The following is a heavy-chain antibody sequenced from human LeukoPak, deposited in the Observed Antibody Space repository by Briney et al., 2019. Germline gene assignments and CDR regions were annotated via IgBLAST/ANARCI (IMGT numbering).Heavy chain of an antibody. J-gene: IGHJ4*02. CDR2: ISSNGGST. CDR3: ARVGRGYSYGYLGLDY. V-gene: IGHV3-64*01. Sequence: GGSLRLSCAASGFTFSSYAMHWVRQAPGRGLEYVSAISSNGGSTYYANSVKGRFTISRDNSKNTLYLQMGSLRAEDMAVYYCARVGRGYSYGYLGLDYWGQGTLVTVSS. CDR1: GFTFSSYA. D-gene: IGHD5-18*01.